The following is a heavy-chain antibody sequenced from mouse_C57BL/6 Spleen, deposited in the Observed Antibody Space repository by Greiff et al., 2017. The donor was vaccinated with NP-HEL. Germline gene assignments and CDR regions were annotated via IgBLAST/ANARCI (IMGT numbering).Heavy chain of an antibody. V-gene: IGHV1-53*01. D-gene: IGHD1-1*01. J-gene: IGHJ3*01. CDR2: INPSNGGT. CDR3: ARDYYGSRGSFAY. Sequence: QVQLQQPGTELVKPGASVKLSCKASGYTFTSYWMHWVKQRPGQGLEWIGNINPSNGGTNYNEKFKSTASLTVDKSSSTAYMQLSSLTSEDSAVYDCARDYYGSRGSFAYWGQGTLVTVSA. CDR1: GYTFTSYW.